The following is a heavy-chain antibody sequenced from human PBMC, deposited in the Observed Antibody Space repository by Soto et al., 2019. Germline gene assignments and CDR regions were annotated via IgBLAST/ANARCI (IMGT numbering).Heavy chain of an antibody. CDR2: IYPGDSDT. D-gene: IGHD2-21*01. J-gene: IGHJ4*02. V-gene: IGHV5-51*01. CDR3: ARLDAYCGGDCYPFDY. CDR1: GYSFTSYW. Sequence: RGESLKISCKGSGYSFTSYWIGWVRQMPGKGLEWMGIIYPGDSDTRYSPSFQGQVTISADKSISTAYLQWSSLKASDTAMYYCARLDAYCGGDCYPFDYWGQGTLVTVSS.